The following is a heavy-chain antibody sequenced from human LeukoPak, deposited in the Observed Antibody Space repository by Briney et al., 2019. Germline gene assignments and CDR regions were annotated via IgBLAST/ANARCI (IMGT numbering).Heavy chain of an antibody. V-gene: IGHV3-11*05. J-gene: IGHJ4*02. CDR3: ARAEGGPATAIY. CDR2: ISTGSSYT. CDR1: GFTFSDYY. D-gene: IGHD2-21*02. Sequence: GGSLRLSCAASGFTFSDYYMSWIRQAPGRGLEWVSYISTGSSYTNYADSVKGRFTISRDNAKNSLYLQMNSLRAEDTALYYCARAEGGPATAIYWGQGTLVTVSS.